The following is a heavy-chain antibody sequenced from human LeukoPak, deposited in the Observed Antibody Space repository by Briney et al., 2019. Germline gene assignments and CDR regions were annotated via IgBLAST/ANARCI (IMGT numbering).Heavy chain of an antibody. CDR3: ARDVDTAMVPDY. J-gene: IGHJ4*02. D-gene: IGHD5-18*01. CDR2: INEDGSTT. Sequence: PGGSLRLSCAASRFTFSSNWMHWVRQAPGKGLVWVSRINEDGSTTNYADSVKGRFTISRDNAKNTLYLQMNSLRAEDTAVYYCARDVDTAMVPDYWGQGTLVTVSS. CDR1: RFTFSSNW. V-gene: IGHV3-74*01.